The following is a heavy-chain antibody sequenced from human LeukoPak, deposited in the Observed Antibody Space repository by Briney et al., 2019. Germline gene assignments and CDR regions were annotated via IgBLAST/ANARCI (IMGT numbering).Heavy chain of an antibody. D-gene: IGHD6-19*01. V-gene: IGHV3-21*01. J-gene: IGHJ4*02. CDR2: ISSSSSYI. Sequence: PGGSLKLSCAASGFTFSSYSMNWVRQAPGKGLEWVSSISSSSSYIYYADSVKGRFTISRDNAKNSLYLQMNSLRAEDTAVYYCARDLKWLVRFDYWGQGTLVTVSS. CDR1: GFTFSSYS. CDR3: ARDLKWLVRFDY.